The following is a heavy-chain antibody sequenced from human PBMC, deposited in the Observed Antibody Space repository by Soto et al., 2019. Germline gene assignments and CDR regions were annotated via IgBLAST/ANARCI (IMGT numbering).Heavy chain of an antibody. D-gene: IGHD4-17*01. Sequence: QVQLVESGGGVVQPGRSLRLSCAASGFTFSSYGMHWVRQAPGKGLEWVAAIWDDGSNKYYADSVKGRFTISRDNSKNTLYLQMNSLRAEDTAVYYCAREEDYGDGAFDIWGQGTMVTVSS. CDR3: AREEDYGDGAFDI. CDR2: IWDDGSNK. CDR1: GFTFSSYG. V-gene: IGHV3-33*01. J-gene: IGHJ3*02.